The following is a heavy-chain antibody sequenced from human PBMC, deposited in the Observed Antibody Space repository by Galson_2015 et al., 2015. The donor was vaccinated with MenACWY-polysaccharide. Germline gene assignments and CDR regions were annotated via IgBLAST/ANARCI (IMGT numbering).Heavy chain of an antibody. J-gene: IGHJ3*02. CDR1: GSRFSNSG. D-gene: IGHD2-2*01. Sequence: SLRLSCAASGSRFSNSGMHWVRQAPGKGLEWVAVIQYDGSNKVYADSVKGRFTISRDNSKNTEFLEMNTLGVEDTAVYYCAREGSRIVFHAFDIWGQGTIVTVSS. V-gene: IGHV3-33*01. CDR2: IQYDGSNK. CDR3: AREGSRIVFHAFDI.